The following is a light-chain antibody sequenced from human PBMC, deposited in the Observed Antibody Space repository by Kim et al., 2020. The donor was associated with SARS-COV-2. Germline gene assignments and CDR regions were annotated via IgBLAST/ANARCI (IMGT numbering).Light chain of an antibody. CDR2: DAT. CDR1: QTINNR. CDR3: QQSNNRPPLT. Sequence: SPRERATRTCRSSQTINNRLVWYQQKPGQAPRLLIYDATTRATGIPARFIGSGSETDFTLTINGLQSEDFAVYYCQQSNNRPPLTFGQGTKVDIK. J-gene: IGKJ1*01. V-gene: IGKV3-15*01.